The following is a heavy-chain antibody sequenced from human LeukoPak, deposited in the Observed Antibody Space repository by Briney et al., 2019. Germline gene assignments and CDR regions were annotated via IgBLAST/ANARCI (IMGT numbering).Heavy chain of an antibody. J-gene: IGHJ6*02. CDR2: IYYSGST. Sequence: KTSETLSLTCTVSGGSISSGGYYWSWIRQHPGKGLEWIGYIYYSGSTYYNPSLKSRVTISVDTSKNQFSLKLSSVTAADTAVYYCARDVRTRSTYYYYYGMDVWGQGTTVTVSS. V-gene: IGHV4-31*03. CDR3: ARDVRTRSTYYYYYGMDV. D-gene: IGHD1-14*01. CDR1: GGSISSGGYY.